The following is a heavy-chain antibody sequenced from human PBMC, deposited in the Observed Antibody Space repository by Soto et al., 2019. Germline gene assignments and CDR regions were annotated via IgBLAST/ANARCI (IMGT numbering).Heavy chain of an antibody. D-gene: IGHD2-15*01. CDR2: TNPDDSET. Sequence: PGETLKISCKTSGYSFNAYWIGWVRQMPGNGLEWIGITNPDDSETRLSPSFQGKVTMSTDKSVTTAYLHWSSLKASDTAMYYFALKCLGYWCTTHCFSGFFTDWGQGTQVTVSS. V-gene: IGHV5-51*01. CDR3: ALKCLGYWCTTHCFSGFFTD. J-gene: IGHJ4*02. CDR1: GYSFNAYW.